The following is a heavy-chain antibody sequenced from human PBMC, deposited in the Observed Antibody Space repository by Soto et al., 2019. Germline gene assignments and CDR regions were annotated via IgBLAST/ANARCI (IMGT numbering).Heavy chain of an antibody. CDR2: IIPILGIA. CDR3: ARGTLMGLNWFDP. V-gene: IGHV1-69*02. Sequence: GASVKVSCKASGGTFSSYTISWVRRAPGQGLEWMGRIIPILGIANYAQKFQGRVTITADKSTSTAYMELSSLRSEDTAVYYCARGTLMGLNWFDPWGQGTLVTVSS. D-gene: IGHD2-8*01. CDR1: GGTFSSYT. J-gene: IGHJ5*02.